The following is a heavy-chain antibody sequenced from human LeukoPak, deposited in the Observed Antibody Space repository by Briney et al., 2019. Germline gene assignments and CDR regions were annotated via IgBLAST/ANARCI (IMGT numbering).Heavy chain of an antibody. D-gene: IGHD4-17*01. CDR2: IKQDGSEK. CDR3: ASIQRTTHTHNFDY. CDR1: GFTFSSYW. J-gene: IGHJ4*02. Sequence: PGGSLRLSCAASGFTFSSYWMNWVRQAPGKGLEWVANIKQDGSEKYYVDSVKGRFSISRDNAKNSLYLQMNSLRAEDTAVYYCASIQRTTHTHNFDYWGQGILVTVSS. V-gene: IGHV3-7*01.